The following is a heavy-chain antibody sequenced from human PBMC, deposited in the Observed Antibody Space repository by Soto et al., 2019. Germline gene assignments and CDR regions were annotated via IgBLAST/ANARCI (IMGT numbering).Heavy chain of an antibody. Sequence: PGGSLRLSCAASGFTFSSYSMNWVRQAPGKGLEWVSSISSSSSYIYYADSVKGRFTISRDNAKNSLYLQMNSLRAEGTAVYYCARVYDFWSGYYPPWFDPWGQGTLVTVSS. D-gene: IGHD3-3*01. CDR1: GFTFSSYS. V-gene: IGHV3-21*01. J-gene: IGHJ5*02. CDR2: ISSSSSYI. CDR3: ARVYDFWSGYYPPWFDP.